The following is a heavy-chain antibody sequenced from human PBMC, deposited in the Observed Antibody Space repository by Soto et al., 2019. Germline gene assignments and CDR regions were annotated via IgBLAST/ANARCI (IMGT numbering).Heavy chain of an antibody. CDR1: GFTFSSYG. J-gene: IGHJ3*02. D-gene: IGHD6-6*01. Sequence: PGGSLRLSCAVSGFTFSSYGMHWVRQAPGKGLEWVAVISYDGSNKYYADSVKGRLTISRDNSKNTLYLQMNGLRAEDTAVYYCAKSLIIRSSAPYDAFDIWGQGTMVTVSS. CDR2: ISYDGSNK. V-gene: IGHV3-30*18. CDR3: AKSLIIRSSAPYDAFDI.